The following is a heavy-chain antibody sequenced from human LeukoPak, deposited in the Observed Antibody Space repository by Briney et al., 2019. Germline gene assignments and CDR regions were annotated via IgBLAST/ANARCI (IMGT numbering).Heavy chain of an antibody. CDR1: GFTFSSYA. J-gene: IGHJ4*02. V-gene: IGHV3-30-3*01. CDR2: ISYDGSNK. CDR3: AKDLTIVVVDYQIDY. Sequence: QSGGSLRLSCAASGFTFSSYAMHWVRQAPGKGLEWVAVISYDGSNKYYADSVKGRFTISRDNSKNTLYLQMNSLRAEDTAVYYCAKDLTIVVVDYQIDYWGQGTLVTVSS. D-gene: IGHD3-22*01.